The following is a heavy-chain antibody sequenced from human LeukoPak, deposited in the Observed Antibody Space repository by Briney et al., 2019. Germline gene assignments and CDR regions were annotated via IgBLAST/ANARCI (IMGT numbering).Heavy chain of an antibody. V-gene: IGHV5-51*01. CDR3: ARHLGHSKYYYGSDGMDV. CDR1: GYSFTSYW. J-gene: IGHJ6*02. D-gene: IGHD3-10*01. Sequence: GESLKISCKGSGYSFTSYWIGWVRQMPGKGLEWMGIIYPGDSDTRYSPSFQGQVTISADKSISTAYLQWSSLKASDTAMYYCARHLGHSKYYYGSDGMDVWGQGTTVTVSS. CDR2: IYPGDSDT.